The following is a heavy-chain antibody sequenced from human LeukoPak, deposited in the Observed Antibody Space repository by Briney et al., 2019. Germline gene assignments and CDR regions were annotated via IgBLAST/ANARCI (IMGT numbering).Heavy chain of an antibody. CDR3: ARDRGVAVAGDDY. Sequence: SETLSLTCTVSGGSISSSSYYWGWIRQPPGKGLEWIGSIYYSGSTYYNPPLKSRVTISVDTSKNQFSLKLSSVTAADTAVYYCARDRGVAVAGDDYWGQGTLVTVSS. CDR1: GGSISSSSYY. CDR2: IYYSGST. V-gene: IGHV4-39*07. J-gene: IGHJ4*02. D-gene: IGHD6-19*01.